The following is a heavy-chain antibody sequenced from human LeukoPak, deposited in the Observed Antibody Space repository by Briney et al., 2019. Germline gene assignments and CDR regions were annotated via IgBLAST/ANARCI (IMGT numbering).Heavy chain of an antibody. CDR3: ARDPGRYYYYYMDV. J-gene: IGHJ6*03. V-gene: IGHV4-61*01. CDR1: GGFISSSSYS. Sequence: NPSETLSLTCTVSGGFISSSSYSWNWIRQPPGKGLEWIGYIGDMYSSGSTRYNPSLKSRVTISVDTSKNQFSLKVSSVTAADTAVYYCARDPGRYYYYYMDVWGTGTTVTVSS. CDR2: IGDMYSSGST. D-gene: IGHD3-10*01.